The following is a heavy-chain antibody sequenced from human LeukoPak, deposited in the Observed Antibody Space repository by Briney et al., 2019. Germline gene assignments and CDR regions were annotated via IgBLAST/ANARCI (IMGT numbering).Heavy chain of an antibody. J-gene: IGHJ5*02. V-gene: IGHV4-34*01. CDR3: ARYAPLGYCSGGSCPRPPYNCFDP. Sequence: SETLSLTCAVYGGSFSGYYWSWIRHPQGKGLEWFGEINHSRTTNYNPSLKSRVTIYVDTSKNQFSMKLSSVTAADTAVYYCARYAPLGYCSGGSCPRPPYNCFDPWGQGTLVIVSS. D-gene: IGHD2-15*01. CDR2: INHSRTT. CDR1: GGSFSGYY.